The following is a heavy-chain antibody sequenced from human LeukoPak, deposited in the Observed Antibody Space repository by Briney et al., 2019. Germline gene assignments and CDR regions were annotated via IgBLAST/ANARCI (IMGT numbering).Heavy chain of an antibody. Sequence: GGSLRLSCAASGFTFGTSAMSWVRQAPGKGPEWVSTFGRSGSDTYYSDSVKGRFTISRDNSKNTLYLQMNSLRAEDTAVYYCAREDSDIVVVVAALADYWGQGTLVTVSS. V-gene: IGHV3-23*01. CDR1: GFTFGTSA. D-gene: IGHD2-15*01. J-gene: IGHJ4*02. CDR3: AREDSDIVVVVAALADY. CDR2: FGRSGSDT.